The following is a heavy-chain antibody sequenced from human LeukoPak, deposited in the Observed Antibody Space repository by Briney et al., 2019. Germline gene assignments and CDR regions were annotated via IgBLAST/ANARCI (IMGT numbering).Heavy chain of an antibody. Sequence: GGSLTLSFASSGFTFISYSLNWFRQAPGKGLEWVSSISSSSSYIYYADSVKGRFTISRDNAKNSLYLQMNSLRAEDTAVYYYVRDFVPAPPLFCWVRGSMVTVSS. CDR1: GFTFISYS. J-gene: IGHJ4*02. CDR3: VRDFVPAPPLFC. CDR2: ISSSSSYI. D-gene: IGHD2-2*01. V-gene: IGHV3-21*01.